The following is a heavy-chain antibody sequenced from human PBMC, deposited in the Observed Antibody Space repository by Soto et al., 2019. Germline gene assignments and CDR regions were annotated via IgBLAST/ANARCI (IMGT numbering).Heavy chain of an antibody. V-gene: IGHV4-30-2*01. CDR3: ARSYYYDSSGSLNWFDP. CDR2: INHSGST. J-gene: IGHJ5*02. CDR1: GGSIVGVAYS. D-gene: IGHD3-22*01. Sequence: SETLCVSCAVSGGSIVGVAYSCSLIRQPPGKGLEWIGYINHSGSTNYNPSLKSRVTISVDTSKKQFSLKLSSVTAADTAVYYCARSYYYDSSGSLNWFDPWGQGTLVTVSS.